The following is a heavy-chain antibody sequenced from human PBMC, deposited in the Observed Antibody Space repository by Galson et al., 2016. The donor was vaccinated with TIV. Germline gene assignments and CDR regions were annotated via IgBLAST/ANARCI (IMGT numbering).Heavy chain of an antibody. V-gene: IGHV3-43D*04. Sequence: SLRLSCAASGFIFDDYAMHWVRQSPGKGLDWVSVISWDGVTTHDADSVQGRFTVSRDNSKNSLVLQMDSLRPADTAFYYCVKSVAATTNFFDYWGLGTLVTVSS. CDR2: ISWDGVTT. J-gene: IGHJ4*02. D-gene: IGHD1-26*01. CDR3: VKSVAATTNFFDY. CDR1: GFIFDDYA.